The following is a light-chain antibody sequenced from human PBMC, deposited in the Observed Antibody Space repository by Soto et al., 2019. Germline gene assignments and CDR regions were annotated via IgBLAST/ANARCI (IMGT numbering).Light chain of an antibody. V-gene: IGKV1-5*03. Sequence: DIQVTQSPSALSASVGDRVTITCRASQSVDNWLAWYQRRPGKAPKLLIYMASTLEVGVPSRFSSSASGTEFTLTISSLQPDDSATYYCQQYKTYSPTFGQGTKVEI. J-gene: IGKJ1*01. CDR2: MAS. CDR1: QSVDNW. CDR3: QQYKTYSPT.